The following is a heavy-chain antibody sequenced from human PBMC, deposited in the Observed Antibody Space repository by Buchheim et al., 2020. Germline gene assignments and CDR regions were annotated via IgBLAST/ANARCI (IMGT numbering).Heavy chain of an antibody. Sequence: QQQLQESGPGLVKPSETLSLTCTVSGGSISNSDSYYWGWIRQPPGKGLEWIGSIYYGGSTYYNPSLKSRVTISLATSKHQFSLEFRSVTAADTAVYYCARGGPLVRYHDYMDVWGKGTT. CDR3: ARGGPLVRYHDYMDV. CDR1: GGSISNSDSYY. V-gene: IGHV4-39*07. J-gene: IGHJ6*03. D-gene: IGHD2-8*01. CDR2: IYYGGST.